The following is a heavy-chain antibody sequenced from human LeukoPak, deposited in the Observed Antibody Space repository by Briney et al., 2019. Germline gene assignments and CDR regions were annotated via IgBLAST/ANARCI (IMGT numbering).Heavy chain of an antibody. CDR3: ARTSGVSVAASPYYSDL. J-gene: IGHJ4*02. CDR1: GYLFINYG. Sequence: ASVKVSCKASGYLFINYGISWLRQAPGQGLECMGWISPYSGNTDYAQKLQGRVTMTTDTSTTTAYMELRSLRFDDTAVYYCARTSGVSVAASPYYSDLCGQGTLTSVSS. D-gene: IGHD3-10*01. CDR2: ISPYSGNT. V-gene: IGHV1-18*01.